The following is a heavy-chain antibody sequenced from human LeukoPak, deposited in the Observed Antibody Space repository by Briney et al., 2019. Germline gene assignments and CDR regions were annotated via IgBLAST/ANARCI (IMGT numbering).Heavy chain of an antibody. CDR3: ARDLSAIVY. CDR2: INHSGST. V-gene: IGHV4-4*02. Sequence: PSETLSLTCAVSGGSISSSNWWSWVRQPPGKGLEWIGEINHSGSTNYNPSLKSRVTISVDTSKNQFSLKLSSVTAADTAVYYCARDLSAIVYWGQGTLVAVSS. D-gene: IGHD2-15*01. CDR1: GGSISSSNW. J-gene: IGHJ4*02.